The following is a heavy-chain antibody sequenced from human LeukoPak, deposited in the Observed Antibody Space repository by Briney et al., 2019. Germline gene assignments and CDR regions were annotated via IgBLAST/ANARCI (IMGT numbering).Heavy chain of an antibody. J-gene: IGHJ6*03. Sequence: SETLSLTCTVSGGSISSGSYYWIWIRQPAGKGLEWIGRISTSGSTNYNPSLKSRVTISVDTSKNRFSLRLGSVTAADTAAYYCARSGYRPSYYYFYMDVWGKGTTVTISS. CDR2: ISTSGST. CDR3: ARSGYRPSYYYFYMDV. CDR1: GGSISSGSYY. D-gene: IGHD3-22*01. V-gene: IGHV4-61*02.